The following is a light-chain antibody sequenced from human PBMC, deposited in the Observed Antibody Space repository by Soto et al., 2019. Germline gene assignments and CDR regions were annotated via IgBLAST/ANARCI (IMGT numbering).Light chain of an antibody. J-gene: IGKJ2*01. V-gene: IGKV3-15*01. CDR2: GAS. Sequence: EIVMTQSPATLSVSPGERATLSCRASQSVSSNLAWYQQKPGQAPTLVIYGASARATGIPARFSGSGSGTESTLTISSRQSEDFAVYYCQHYNTWPFTFGQGTKVDIK. CDR1: QSVSSN. CDR3: QHYNTWPFT.